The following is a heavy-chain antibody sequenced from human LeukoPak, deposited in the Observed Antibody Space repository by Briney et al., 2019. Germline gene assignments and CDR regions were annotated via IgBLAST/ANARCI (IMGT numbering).Heavy chain of an antibody. CDR1: GGSISSYY. Sequence: PSETLSLTCTVSGGSISSYYWSWVRQAPGKGLEWVANINQDGSEKYYVDSVKGRFTISRDNAKNSLYLQMNSLKDEDTSVYYCASSRNWGQGTLVTVSS. V-gene: IGHV3-7*02. J-gene: IGHJ4*02. CDR2: INQDGSEK. CDR3: ASSRN.